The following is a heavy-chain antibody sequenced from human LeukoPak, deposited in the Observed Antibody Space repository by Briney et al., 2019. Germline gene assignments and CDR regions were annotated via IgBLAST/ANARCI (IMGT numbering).Heavy chain of an antibody. CDR1: GFTFSDYW. D-gene: IGHD3-10*01. Sequence: GGSLRLSCAASGFTFSDYWMQWVRQAPGKGLEWVANINYHGNENYLVDSVKGRFTISRDNTKNSLFLQMNSLRAEDTAVYYCARDHGIPGSGSYKFDYWGQGTLVTVSS. CDR3: ARDHGIPGSGSYKFDY. J-gene: IGHJ4*02. V-gene: IGHV3-7*01. CDR2: INYHGNEN.